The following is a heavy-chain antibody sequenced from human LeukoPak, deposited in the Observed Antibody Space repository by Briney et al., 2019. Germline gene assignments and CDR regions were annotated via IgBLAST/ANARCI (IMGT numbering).Heavy chain of an antibody. D-gene: IGHD2-2*01. CDR2: ISSSSYI. Sequence: GGSLRLSCAASGFTFSSYSMNWVRQAPGKGLEWVSSISSSSYIYYADSVKGRFTISRDNSKNTLYLQMNSLRAEDTAVYYCAKEIVVVPAAMSGFDYWGQGTLVTVSS. CDR3: AKEIVVVPAAMSGFDY. CDR1: GFTFSSYS. J-gene: IGHJ4*02. V-gene: IGHV3-21*04.